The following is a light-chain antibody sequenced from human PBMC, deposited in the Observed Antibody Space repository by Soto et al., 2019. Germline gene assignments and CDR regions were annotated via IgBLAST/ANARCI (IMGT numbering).Light chain of an antibody. CDR2: GAS. Sequence: EIVLTQSPGTLSLSPGERATLSCRASQSVSSSYLAWYQQKPGQAPRLLIYGASSRVTGIPDRFSGSGSGTDFTLTISRLEPEYFAVYYCKQYSSSPPYTFGQGTKLEIK. CDR1: QSVSSSY. J-gene: IGKJ2*01. V-gene: IGKV3-20*01. CDR3: KQYSSSPPYT.